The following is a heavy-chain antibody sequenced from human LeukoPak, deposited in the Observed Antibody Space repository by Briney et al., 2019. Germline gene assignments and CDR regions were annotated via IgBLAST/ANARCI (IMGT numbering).Heavy chain of an antibody. CDR1: GGSITSANFY. J-gene: IGHJ4*02. D-gene: IGHD6-6*01. Sequence: SETLSLTCTVSGGSITSANFYWSWIRQPAGKGLEWIGRIYTSGSTSYNPSLESRVIISVDTSKNQFSLNLNSVTAADTAVYYCARGGGSSPSYWGQGTLVTDSS. V-gene: IGHV4-61*02. CDR3: ARGGGSSPSY. CDR2: IYTSGST.